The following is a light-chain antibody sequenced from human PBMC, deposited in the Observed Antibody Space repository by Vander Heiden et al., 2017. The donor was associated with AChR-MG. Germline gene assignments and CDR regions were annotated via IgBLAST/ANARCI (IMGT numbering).Light chain of an antibody. Sequence: EPVMPPSPATLSGSPGERATLSCRASQSVSSNLAWYQQKPGQAPRLLIYGASTRATGIPARFSGSGSGTEFTLTISSLQSEDFAVYYCQQYNNWPGTFGQGTKVEIK. CDR3: QQYNNWPGT. CDR1: QSVSSN. J-gene: IGKJ1*01. CDR2: GAS. V-gene: IGKV3-15*01.